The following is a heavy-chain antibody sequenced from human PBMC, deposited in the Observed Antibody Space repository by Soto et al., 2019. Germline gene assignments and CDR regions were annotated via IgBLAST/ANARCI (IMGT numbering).Heavy chain of an antibody. CDR1: GFNFGNNW. J-gene: IGHJ4*02. Sequence: LRLSCAASGFNFGNNWMHWVRQAPGKGLEWVSRMNSDGRTTNYADSVKGRFTVSRDNAKNTLYLQMNSLRAEDKDVYSCATAEVDYWGPGTLVTVSS. CDR3: ATAEVDY. CDR2: MNSDGRTT. V-gene: IGHV3-74*01.